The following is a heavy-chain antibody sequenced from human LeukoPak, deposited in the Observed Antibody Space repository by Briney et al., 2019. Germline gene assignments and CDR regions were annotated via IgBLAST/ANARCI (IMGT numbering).Heavy chain of an antibody. J-gene: IGHJ4*02. CDR2: IYYSGST. D-gene: IGHD3-22*01. Sequence: SETLSLTCTVSGGPISSGGYYWSWIRQHPGKGLEWIGYIYYSGSTYYNPSLKSRVTISVDTSKNQFSLKLSSVTAADTAVYYCANYYDSSGYYRVVGYFDYWGQGTLVTVSS. CDR1: GGPISSGGYY. CDR3: ANYYDSSGYYRVVGYFDY. V-gene: IGHV4-31*03.